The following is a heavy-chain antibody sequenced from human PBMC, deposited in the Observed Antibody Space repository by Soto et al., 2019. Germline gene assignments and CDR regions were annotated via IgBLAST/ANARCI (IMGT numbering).Heavy chain of an antibody. J-gene: IGHJ6*02. V-gene: IGHV6-1*01. CDR3: AREAWATLTNEFSYAGVDV. D-gene: IGHD1-1*01. Sequence: SQTLSLTCAISGDSVSSISAAWTWIRQSPSRGLEWLGRTYYRSEWKNDYAVSVKSRIDIKADTSRNQFSLQLRSVTPEDTAVYYCAREAWATLTNEFSYAGVDVWGQGTTVTV. CDR1: GDSVSSISAA. CDR2: TYYRSEWKN.